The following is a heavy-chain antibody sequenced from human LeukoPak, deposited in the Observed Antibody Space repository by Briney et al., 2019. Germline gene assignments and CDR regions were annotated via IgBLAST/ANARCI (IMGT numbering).Heavy chain of an antibody. Sequence: ASVKVSCKASGYTFTSYGISWVRQAPGQGLEWMGWISAYNGNTNYAQKLQGRVTMTTDTSTSTAYMELRSLRSDDTAVYYCAVRGSIYYDSSGYYLPEYFQHWGQGTLVTVSS. CDR1: GYTFTSYG. CDR3: AVRGSIYYDSSGYYLPEYFQH. CDR2: ISAYNGNT. V-gene: IGHV1-18*01. D-gene: IGHD3-22*01. J-gene: IGHJ1*01.